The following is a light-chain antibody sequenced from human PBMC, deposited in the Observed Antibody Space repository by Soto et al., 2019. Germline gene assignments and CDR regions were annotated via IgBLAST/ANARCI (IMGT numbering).Light chain of an antibody. J-gene: IGKJ3*01. CDR3: LQYHSHPFT. Sequence: AIRMTQSPSSFSASTGDRVTITCRASQGISSYLAWYQQKPGKAPKLLIYAASTLKSGVPSRFSGSGSGTEFALIISSLQPEDFANYYCLQYHSHPFTFGPGTKVDIK. CDR1: QGISSY. V-gene: IGKV1-8*01. CDR2: AAS.